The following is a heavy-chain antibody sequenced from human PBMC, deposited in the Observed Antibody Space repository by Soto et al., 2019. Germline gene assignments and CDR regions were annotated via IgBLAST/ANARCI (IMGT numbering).Heavy chain of an antibody. CDR2: ISGSGDST. Sequence: VSLRLSCAASGFTFTNYGMNWVRQAPGKGLEWVSAISGSGDSTYYADSVKGRFTISRDNSKNTLYLQMNSLRVEDTATYYCAGALENPYFYYGLNVWGQGTTVTVSS. J-gene: IGHJ6*02. V-gene: IGHV3-23*01. CDR3: AGALENPYFYYGLNV. D-gene: IGHD1-1*01. CDR1: GFTFTNYG.